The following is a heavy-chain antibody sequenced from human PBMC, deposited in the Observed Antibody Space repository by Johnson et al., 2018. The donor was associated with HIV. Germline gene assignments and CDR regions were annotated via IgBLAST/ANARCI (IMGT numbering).Heavy chain of an antibody. Sequence: VQLVESGGGVVQPGRSLRLSCAASGFTFSSYGMSWVRQAPGKGLEWVSGINWNGGSTGYADSVKGRFTISRDNAKNSLYLQMNSLRAEDTAVYYCARGYGVVIALLDAFDFWGQGTVVTVS. CDR3: ARGYGVVIALLDAFDF. CDR1: GFTFSSYG. V-gene: IGHV3-20*04. D-gene: IGHD2-21*01. CDR2: INWNGGST. J-gene: IGHJ3*01.